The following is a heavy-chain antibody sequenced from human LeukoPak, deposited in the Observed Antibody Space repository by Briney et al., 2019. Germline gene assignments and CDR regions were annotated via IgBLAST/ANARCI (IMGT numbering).Heavy chain of an antibody. CDR3: ARRRSSGYSYYFDY. CDR2: IYTSGST. CDR1: GGSISSGSYY. V-gene: IGHV4-61*02. Sequence: KPSETLSLTCTVSGGSISSGSYYWSWIRQPAGKGLEWIGRIYTSGSTNYNPSLKSRVTISVDTSKNQFSLKLSSVTAADTAVYYCARRRSSGYSYYFDYWGQGTLVTVSS. D-gene: IGHD3-22*01. J-gene: IGHJ4*02.